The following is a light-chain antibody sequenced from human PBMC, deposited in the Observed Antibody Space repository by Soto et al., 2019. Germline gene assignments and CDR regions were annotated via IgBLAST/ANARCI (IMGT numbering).Light chain of an antibody. V-gene: IGLV2-8*01. CDR3: SSFAGGGNPVL. Sequence: QSALTQPPSASGSLGQSVTISCTGTSSDVGGYNYVSWHQQHPGKAPKVMIYEVTKRPPGVPDRFSGSKSGNTASLTVSGHQAEDEADYYCSSFAGGGNPVLLGGGTKVTVL. CDR2: EVT. J-gene: IGLJ2*01. CDR1: SSDVGGYNY.